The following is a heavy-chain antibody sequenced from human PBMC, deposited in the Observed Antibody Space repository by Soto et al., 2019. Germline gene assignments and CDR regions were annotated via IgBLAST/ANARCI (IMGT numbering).Heavy chain of an antibody. Sequence: SGGSLRLSCAASGFTFSSYAMSWVRQAPGKGLEWVSAISGSGGSTYYADSVKGRFTISRDNSKNTLYLQMNSLRAEDTAVYYCAKVQQYYYDSSGSGPFDYWGQGTLVTVSS. V-gene: IGHV3-23*01. CDR1: GFTFSSYA. CDR2: ISGSGGST. CDR3: AKVQQYYYDSSGSGPFDY. D-gene: IGHD3-22*01. J-gene: IGHJ4*02.